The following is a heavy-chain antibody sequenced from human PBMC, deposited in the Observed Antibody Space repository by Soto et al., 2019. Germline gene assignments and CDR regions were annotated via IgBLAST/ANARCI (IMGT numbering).Heavy chain of an antibody. V-gene: IGHV1-69*12. CDR2: IIPIFGTA. Sequence: QVQLVQSGAEVKKPGSSVKVSCKASGGTFSSYAISWVRQAPGQGLEWMGGIIPIFGTANYAQKFQGRVTIXXDXSXXTAYMELSSLRSEDTAVYYCARDELVEQWLVHFDYWGQGTLVTVSS. CDR3: ARDELVEQWLVHFDY. D-gene: IGHD6-19*01. J-gene: IGHJ4*02. CDR1: GGTFSSYA.